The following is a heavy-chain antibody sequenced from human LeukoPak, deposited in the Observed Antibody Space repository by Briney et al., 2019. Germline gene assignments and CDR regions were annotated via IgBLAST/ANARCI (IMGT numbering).Heavy chain of an antibody. D-gene: IGHD1-20*01. Sequence: PGGSLRLSCAASGFTFSSYSMNWVRQAPGKGLEWVSYISSSSSTIYYADSVKGRFTISRDNAKNSLYLQMNSLRAEDTAVYYCARDAAVYFVDAFDIWGQGTMVTVSS. CDR2: ISSSSSTI. V-gene: IGHV3-48*01. CDR3: ARDAAVYFVDAFDI. J-gene: IGHJ3*02. CDR1: GFTFSSYS.